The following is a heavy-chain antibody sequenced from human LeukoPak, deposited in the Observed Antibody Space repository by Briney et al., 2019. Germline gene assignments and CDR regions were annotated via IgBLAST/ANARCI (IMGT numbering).Heavy chain of an antibody. CDR1: GGSISSYY. CDR2: IYTSGST. V-gene: IGHV4-4*07. Sequence: KPSETLSLTCTVSGGSISSYYWSWIRQPAGKGLEWIGRIYTSGSTNYNPSLKSRVTMSVDTSKNQFSLKLSSVTAADTAVYYCARGWYSYGYPGSGYYYYYMDVWGKGTTVTISS. J-gene: IGHJ6*03. D-gene: IGHD5-18*01. CDR3: ARGWYSYGYPGSGYYYYYMDV.